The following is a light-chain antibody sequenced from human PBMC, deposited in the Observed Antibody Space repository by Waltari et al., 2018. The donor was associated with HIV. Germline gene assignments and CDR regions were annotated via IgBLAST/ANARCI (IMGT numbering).Light chain of an antibody. CDR1: SGHSTYA. CDR3: QTLRTGIVL. CDR2: VNNGGSH. Sequence: QLVLTQSPSASASLGASVKLTCTLSSGHSTYAIAWHQRQPEKGPRYLMKVNNGGSHIKGDGVPSRVSGSSSGAALSLTISSLQSADEADYYCQTLRTGIVLFGGGTTLTVL. V-gene: IGLV4-69*01. J-gene: IGLJ2*01.